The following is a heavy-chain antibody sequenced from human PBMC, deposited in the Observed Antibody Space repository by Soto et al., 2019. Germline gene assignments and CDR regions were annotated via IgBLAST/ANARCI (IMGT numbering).Heavy chain of an antibody. CDR3: ATDKGRRQQLPHYYYYYGMDV. D-gene: IGHD6-13*01. CDR1: GYTLTELS. V-gene: IGHV1-24*01. J-gene: IGHJ6*02. Sequence: WASVKVSCKVSGYTLTELSMHWVRQAPGKGLEWMGGFDPEDGETIYAQKFQGRVTMTEDTSTDTAYMELSSLRSEDTTVYYRATDKGRRQQLPHYYYYYGMDVWGQGTTVTVSS. CDR2: FDPEDGET.